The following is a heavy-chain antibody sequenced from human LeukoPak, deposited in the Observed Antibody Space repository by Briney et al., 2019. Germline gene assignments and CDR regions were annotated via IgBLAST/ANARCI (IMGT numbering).Heavy chain of an antibody. V-gene: IGHV3-7*03. J-gene: IGHJ5*02. CDR1: GFTFSGRW. CDR3: AREIVGTHKSRFDP. D-gene: IGHD1-26*01. Sequence: GGSLRLSCAASGFTFSGRWMSWLRQAPGKGLEWVANINQDGTDRYYVDSVKGRFTISRDNAKNSLYLQMNSLRAEDTAVYYCAREIVGTHKSRFDPWGQGTLVTVSS. CDR2: INQDGTDR.